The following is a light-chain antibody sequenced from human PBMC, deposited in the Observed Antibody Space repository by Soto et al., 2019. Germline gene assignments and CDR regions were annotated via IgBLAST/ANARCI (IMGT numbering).Light chain of an antibody. V-gene: IGKV3-15*01. Sequence: EIVMTQSPATLSVSPGERATLSCRASQSVSRNLACYQQKPGQPPRPLIYDASTRATGVPARFGGSESGTEFTLTISGLQSEDFAVYYCQQYGDWPPDTFGQGTKVEI. CDR2: DAS. CDR1: QSVSRN. CDR3: QQYGDWPPDT. J-gene: IGKJ2*01.